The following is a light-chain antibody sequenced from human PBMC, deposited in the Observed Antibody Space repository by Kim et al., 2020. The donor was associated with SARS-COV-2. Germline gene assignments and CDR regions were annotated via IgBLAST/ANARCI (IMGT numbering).Light chain of an antibody. CDR3: QSYNRSTVV. CDR2: EDD. J-gene: IGLJ2*01. CDR1: GGNIGDNC. V-gene: IGLV6-57*03. Sequence: GKTVTSACSRSGGNIGDNCVQWYQQRPGGVPTTVIYEDDQRPAGVPDRFSGSIDSSSNSASLTISGLKTEDEADYYCQSYNRSTVVFGGGTQLTVL.